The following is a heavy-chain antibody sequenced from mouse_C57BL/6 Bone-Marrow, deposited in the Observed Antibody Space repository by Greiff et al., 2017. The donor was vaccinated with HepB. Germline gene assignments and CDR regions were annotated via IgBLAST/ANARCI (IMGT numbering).Heavy chain of an antibody. CDR1: GYTFTSYW. D-gene: IGHD2-4*01. CDR3: ARGGLYYDYDLYYFDY. V-gene: IGHV1-53*01. Sequence: VQLKQPGTELVKPGASVKLSCKASGYTFTSYWMHWVKQRPGQGLEWIGNINPSNGGTNYNEKFKSKATLTVDKSSSTAYMQLSSLTSEDSAVYYCARGGLYYDYDLYYFDYWGQGTTLTVSS. J-gene: IGHJ2*01. CDR2: INPSNGGT.